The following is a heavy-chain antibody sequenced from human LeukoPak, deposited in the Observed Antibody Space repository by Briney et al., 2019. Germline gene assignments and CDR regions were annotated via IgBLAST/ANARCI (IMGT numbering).Heavy chain of an antibody. Sequence: PSETLSLTCAVSGDSISSGGYSWSWIRQPPGKGLEWIAYIHDSGSTYNNPSLKTRLSISIDTSKNQFSLKLNSVTAADTAVYYCARVSGYYYRYLDYWGQGTLVTVSS. CDR1: GDSISSGGYS. CDR2: IHDSGST. CDR3: ARVSGYYYRYLDY. J-gene: IGHJ4*02. V-gene: IGHV4-30-4*07. D-gene: IGHD3-22*01.